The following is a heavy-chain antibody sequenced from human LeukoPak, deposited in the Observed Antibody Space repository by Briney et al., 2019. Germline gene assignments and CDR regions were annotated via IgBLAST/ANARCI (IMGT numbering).Heavy chain of an antibody. D-gene: IGHD1-1*01. J-gene: IGHJ4*02. CDR2: IYPGDSDI. V-gene: IGHV5-51*01. Sequence: HGESLKISCKGSGYSFTNYWIGWVRQMPGKGLEWMGIIYPGDSDIRYSPSFQGQVTISADKSISTAYLQWSSLKASDTAMYYCAGRGTGTTLAFDYWGQGTLVTVSS. CDR3: AGRGTGTTLAFDY. CDR1: GYSFTNYW.